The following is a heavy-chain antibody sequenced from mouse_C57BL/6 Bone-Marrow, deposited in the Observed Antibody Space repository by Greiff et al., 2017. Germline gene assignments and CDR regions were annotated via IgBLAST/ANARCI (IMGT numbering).Heavy chain of an antibody. V-gene: IGHV1-52*01. CDR2: IDPSDSET. CDR3: ARSTTVVEDWFAY. Sequence: VQLQQPGAELVRPGSSVKLSCKASGYTFTSYWMHWVKQRPIQGLEWIGNIDPSDSETHYNQKFKDKATLTVDKSSSTAYMQLSSLTPEDSAVYYCARSTTVVEDWFAYWGQGTLVTVSA. J-gene: IGHJ3*01. CDR1: GYTFTSYW. D-gene: IGHD1-1*01.